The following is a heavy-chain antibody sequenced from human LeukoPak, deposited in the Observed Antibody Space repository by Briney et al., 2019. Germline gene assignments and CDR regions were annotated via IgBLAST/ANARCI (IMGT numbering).Heavy chain of an antibody. CDR2: IYYSGST. CDR1: GGSISSGDYY. CDR3: ARERPNYGDFDY. V-gene: IGHV4-30-4*08. Sequence: PQTLSLTCTVSGGSISSGDYYWSWIRQPPGKGLEWIGYIYYSGSTYYNPSLKSRVTISVDTSKNQFSLKLSSVTAADTAVYYCARERPNYGDFDYWGQGTLVTVSS. J-gene: IGHJ4*02. D-gene: IGHD4-17*01.